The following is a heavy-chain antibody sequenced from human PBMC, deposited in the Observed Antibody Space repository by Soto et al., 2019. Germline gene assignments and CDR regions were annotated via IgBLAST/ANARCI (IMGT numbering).Heavy chain of an antibody. J-gene: IGHJ4*02. CDR1: GFTFSSYA. CDR3: AKVHIVVAVAATPYLDY. Sequence: GSLRLSCAASGFTFSSYAMSWVRQAPGKGLEWVSAISGSGGSTYYADSVKGRFTISRDNSKNTLYLQMNSLRAEDTAVYYCAKVHIVVAVAATPYLDYWGQGTLVTVSS. D-gene: IGHD2-15*01. V-gene: IGHV3-23*01. CDR2: ISGSGGST.